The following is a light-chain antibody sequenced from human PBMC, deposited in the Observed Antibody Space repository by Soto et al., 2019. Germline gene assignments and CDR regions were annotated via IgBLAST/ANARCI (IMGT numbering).Light chain of an antibody. CDR2: GAS. Sequence: EIVLTQSPGTLSLSPGERATLSCRASQSVSSSYLAWYQQKPGQAPRLLIYGASSRATGIPDRFSGSGSGTAFTLTISRLEPEDFAVYYCQQYGSSRTFGQGTKVEIK. V-gene: IGKV3-20*01. J-gene: IGKJ1*01. CDR1: QSVSSSY. CDR3: QQYGSSRT.